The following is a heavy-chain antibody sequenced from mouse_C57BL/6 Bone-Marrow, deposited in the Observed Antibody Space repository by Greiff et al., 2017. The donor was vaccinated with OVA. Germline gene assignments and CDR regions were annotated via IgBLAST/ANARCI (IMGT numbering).Heavy chain of an antibody. D-gene: IGHD1-1*01. V-gene: IGHV1-80*01. Sequence: QVQLQQSGAELVKPGASVKISCKASGYAFSSYWMYWVKQRPGKGLEWIGQIYPGDGDTNYNGKFKGKATLTADKSSSTAYMQLSSLTSEDSAVYFCAKGTTDFDYWGQGTTLTVSS. J-gene: IGHJ2*01. CDR2: IYPGDGDT. CDR3: AKGTTDFDY. CDR1: GYAFSSYW.